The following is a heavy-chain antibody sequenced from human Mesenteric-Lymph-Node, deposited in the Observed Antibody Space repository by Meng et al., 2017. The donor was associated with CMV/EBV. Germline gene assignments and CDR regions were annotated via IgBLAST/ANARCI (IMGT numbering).Heavy chain of an antibody. D-gene: IGHD6-13*01. V-gene: IGHV3-33*08. CDR2: TWFDETNE. J-gene: IGHJ4*02. CDR1: GFTFSSYW. Sequence: GESLKISCVASGFTFSSYWMTWVRQAPGKGLEWVAVTWFDETNEYYADSVKGRFTISRDNSKNMLYLQMNSVRVEDTGVYYCARDGPDTFSWFDPGDYWGQGTLVTVSS. CDR3: ARDGPDTFSWFDPGDY.